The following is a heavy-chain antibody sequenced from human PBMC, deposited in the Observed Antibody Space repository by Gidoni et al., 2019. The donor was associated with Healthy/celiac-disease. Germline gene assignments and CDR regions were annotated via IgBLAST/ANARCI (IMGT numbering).Heavy chain of an antibody. D-gene: IGHD1-7*01. CDR3: ARPNYKLGGGGTLYYYYGMDV. J-gene: IGHJ6*02. CDR1: GGTFSSYA. Sequence: QVQLVQSGAEVKKPGSSVKVSCKASGGTFSSYAISWVRQAPGQGLEWMGGIIPIFGTANYAQKFQGRVTITADESTSTAYMELSSLRSEDTAVYYCARPNYKLGGGGTLYYYYGMDVWGQGTTVTVSS. CDR2: IIPIFGTA. V-gene: IGHV1-69*01.